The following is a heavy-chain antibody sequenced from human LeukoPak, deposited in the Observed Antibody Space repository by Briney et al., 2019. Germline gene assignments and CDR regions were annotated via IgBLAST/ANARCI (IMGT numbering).Heavy chain of an antibody. V-gene: IGHV3-48*03. CDR1: GFTFSSYE. CDR2: ISSSGSTI. CDR3: ARGRGTIVITFGGVIVSRYFDY. J-gene: IGHJ4*02. Sequence: GGSLRLSCAASGFTFSSYEMNWVRQAPGKGLEWVSYISSSGSTIYYADSVKGRFTISRDNAKNSLYLQMNSLRAEDTAVYYCARGRGTIVITFGGVIVSRYFDYWGQGSLVTVSS. D-gene: IGHD3-16*02.